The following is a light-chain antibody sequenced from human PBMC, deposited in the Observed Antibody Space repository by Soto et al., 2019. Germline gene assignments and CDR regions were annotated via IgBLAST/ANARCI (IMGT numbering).Light chain of an antibody. J-gene: IGKJ4*01. V-gene: IGKV3-11*01. CDR3: QQRFKWPLT. Sequence: EIVLTQSPGTLYLSPGGIATLSCRASQSVHTFLAWYQQKPGQSPRLLIYDTSNRATGIPARFSGSGSGTDFTLSITSLEPEDFTVYYCQQRFKWPLTFGGGTRVEIK. CDR1: QSVHTF. CDR2: DTS.